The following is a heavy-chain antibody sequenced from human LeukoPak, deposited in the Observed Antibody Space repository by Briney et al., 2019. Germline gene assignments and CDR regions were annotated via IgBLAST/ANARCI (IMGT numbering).Heavy chain of an antibody. V-gene: IGHV3-30*02. CDR2: IRYDGSNK. J-gene: IGHJ3*01. D-gene: IGHD4/OR15-4a*01. CDR1: GFTFSSYG. Sequence: GGSLRLSCAASGFTFSSYGMHWIRQAPGKGLEWVAFIRYDGSNKEYGDSVKGGFIISRDNSKNTPHMQMNSMTADNTVVYYCAKDHVPGVLSWRQETMVSDSS. CDR3: AKDHVPGVLS.